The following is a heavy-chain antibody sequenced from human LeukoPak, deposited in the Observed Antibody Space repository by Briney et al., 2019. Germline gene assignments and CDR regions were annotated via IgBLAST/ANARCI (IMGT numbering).Heavy chain of an antibody. CDR2: FDPEDGET. J-gene: IGHJ4*02. CDR3: ARRINYYDSSGLDFDY. CDR1: GYTLTELS. Sequence: ASVKVPCKVSGYTLTELSMHWVRQAPGKELEWMGGFDPEDGETIYAQKFQGRVTITRDTSTSTAYMELRSLRSDDTAVYYCARRINYYDSSGLDFDYWGQGTLVTVSS. V-gene: IGHV1-24*01. D-gene: IGHD3-22*01.